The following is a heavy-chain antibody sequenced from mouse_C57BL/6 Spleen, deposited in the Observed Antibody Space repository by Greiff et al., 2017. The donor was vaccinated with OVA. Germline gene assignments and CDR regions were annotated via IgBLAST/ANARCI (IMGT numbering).Heavy chain of an antibody. CDR3: ARGAFITTGVYFDY. D-gene: IGHD1-1*01. CDR1: GYTFTSYW. CDR2: IDPSDSYT. J-gene: IGHJ2*01. V-gene: IGHV1-69*01. Sequence: QVQLQPSGAELVMPGASVKLSCKASGYTFTSYWMHWVKQRPGQGLEWIGEIDPSDSYTNYNQKFKGKSTLTVDKSSSTAYMQLSSLTSEDSAVYYCARGAFITTGVYFDYWGQGTTLTVSS.